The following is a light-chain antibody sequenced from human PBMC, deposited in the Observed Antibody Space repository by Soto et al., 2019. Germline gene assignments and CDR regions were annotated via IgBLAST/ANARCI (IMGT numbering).Light chain of an antibody. J-gene: IGLJ2*01. V-gene: IGLV1-47*01. CDR2: RNN. CDR1: SSNIGTNY. Sequence: QSVLTQPPSASGTPGQRVTISCSGSSSNIGTNYVSWYQRLPGTAPKLLIYRNNQRPSGVPVRFSGSKSGTSASLAISGLRSEDEADYYCAAWDGSLSGLVFGGGTKLTVL. CDR3: AAWDGSLSGLV.